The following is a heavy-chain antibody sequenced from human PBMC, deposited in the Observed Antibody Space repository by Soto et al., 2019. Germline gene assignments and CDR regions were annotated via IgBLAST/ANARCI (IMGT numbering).Heavy chain of an antibody. Sequence: EVQLLESGGGLVQPGGSLRLSCAASGFTFSSYAMSWVRQAQGKGLEWVSAISGSGGSTYYADSVKGRFTISRDNSKNKLYLQMNSLRAEDTAVYYCAKDFEGIAAAGIGDYWGQGTLVTVSS. D-gene: IGHD6-13*01. J-gene: IGHJ4*02. CDR2: ISGSGGST. V-gene: IGHV3-23*01. CDR1: GFTFSSYA. CDR3: AKDFEGIAAAGIGDY.